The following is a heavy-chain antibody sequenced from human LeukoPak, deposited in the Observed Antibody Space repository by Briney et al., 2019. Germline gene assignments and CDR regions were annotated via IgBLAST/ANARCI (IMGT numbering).Heavy chain of an antibody. Sequence: PSGTLSLTCTVSGGSISSGGYYWSWIRQHPGKGLEWIGNIYYSGSSYYNPSLKSRVTISIDTSKNQFSLKLSSVTAADTAVYYCARENNWNYRGFDHWGQGTLVTVSS. D-gene: IGHD1-7*01. CDR1: GGSISSGGYY. V-gene: IGHV4-31*03. J-gene: IGHJ4*02. CDR2: IYYSGSS. CDR3: ARENNWNYRGFDH.